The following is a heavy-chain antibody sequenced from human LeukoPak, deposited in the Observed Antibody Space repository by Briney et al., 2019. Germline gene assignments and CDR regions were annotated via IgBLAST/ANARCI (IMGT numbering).Heavy chain of an antibody. CDR1: GFSSSDRH. CDR3: ATGSVGVTNDY. V-gene: IGHV3-72*01. Sequence: PGGSLRLSCAASGFSSSDRHMDWVRQAPGKGLEWVGRSRNKANSYTTEYAASVKGRFTISRDDSKNSLYLQMNSLKTEDTAIYYCATGSVGVTNDYWGQGTLVTVSS. CDR2: SRNKANSYTT. D-gene: IGHD1-26*01. J-gene: IGHJ4*02.